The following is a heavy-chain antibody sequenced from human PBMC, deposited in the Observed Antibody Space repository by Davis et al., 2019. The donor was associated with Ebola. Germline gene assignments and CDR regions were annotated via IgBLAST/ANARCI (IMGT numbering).Heavy chain of an antibody. V-gene: IGHV1-2*02. CDR1: GYTFTDFH. CDR3: ARENMVRGEYYFDY. CDR2: INPNSGGT. Sequence: ASVKVSCKASGYTFTDFHVHWVRQAPGQGLEWMGWINPNSGGTNYAQKFQGRVTMTRDTSISTAYMELSRLRSDDTAVYYCARENMVRGEYYFDYWGQGTLVTVSS. J-gene: IGHJ4*02. D-gene: IGHD3-10*01.